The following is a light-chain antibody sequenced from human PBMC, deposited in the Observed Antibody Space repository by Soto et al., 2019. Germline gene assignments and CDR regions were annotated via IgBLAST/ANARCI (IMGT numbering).Light chain of an antibody. Sequence: QSVLTQPASVSGSPGQSITISCTGSTSDIGGYNYVSWYQQHPGKAPQLMIYDVSYRPSGISDRFSGSKSGNTDSLTISGVQPKDEADYYGSSYGASITLFGGGTKLTVL. CDR3: SSYGASITL. V-gene: IGLV2-14*03. J-gene: IGLJ3*02. CDR2: DVS. CDR1: TSDIGGYNY.